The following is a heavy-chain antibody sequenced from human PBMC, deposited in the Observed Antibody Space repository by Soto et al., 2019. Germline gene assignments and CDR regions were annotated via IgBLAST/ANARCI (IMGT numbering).Heavy chain of an antibody. D-gene: IGHD3-22*01. Sequence: EVQLLESGGGLVQPGGSLRLSCAASGFTFSSYAMSWVRQAPGKGLEWVSAISGSGGSTYYADSVKGRFTISRDNSKNTLYLQMNSLRAEDTAVYYCAKDQLHYYDSSGYYNWFDPWGQGTLVTVSS. CDR3: AKDQLHYYDSSGYYNWFDP. J-gene: IGHJ5*02. CDR1: GFTFSSYA. V-gene: IGHV3-23*01. CDR2: ISGSGGST.